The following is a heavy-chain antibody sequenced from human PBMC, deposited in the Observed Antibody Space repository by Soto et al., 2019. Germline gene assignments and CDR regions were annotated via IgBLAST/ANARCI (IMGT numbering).Heavy chain of an antibody. CDR1: GGSISSGGYY. J-gene: IGHJ3*02. V-gene: IGHV4-31*03. Sequence: SETLSLTCTVSGGSISSGGYYWSWIRQHPGKGLEWIGYIYYSGSTYYNPSLKSRVTISVDTSKSQFSLKLSSVTAADTAVYYCARDPAEDYYDSSGYYLDAFDIWGQGTMVTVSS. CDR3: ARDPAEDYYDSSGYYLDAFDI. D-gene: IGHD3-22*01. CDR2: IYYSGST.